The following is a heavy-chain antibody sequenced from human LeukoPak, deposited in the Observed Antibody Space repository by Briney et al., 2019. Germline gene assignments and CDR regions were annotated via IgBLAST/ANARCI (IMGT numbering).Heavy chain of an antibody. CDR2: IYYSGST. D-gene: IGHD4-17*01. CDR1: GDFISSSSNY. J-gene: IGHJ4*02. CDR3: ARSFYGDYADY. Sequence: SETLSLTCTVSGDFISSSSNYWGWIRQPPGKGLEWIGSIYYSGSTNYNPSLKSRVTISVDTSKDQFSLKLSSVTAADTAVYYCARSFYGDYADYWGQGTLVTVSS. V-gene: IGHV4-39*07.